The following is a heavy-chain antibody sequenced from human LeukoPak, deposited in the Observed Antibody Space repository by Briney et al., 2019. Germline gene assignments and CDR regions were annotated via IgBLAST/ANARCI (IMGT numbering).Heavy chain of an antibody. CDR3: ARELDDSSGYYRHPVDY. D-gene: IGHD3-22*01. J-gene: IGHJ4*02. CDR2: IYSGGST. V-gene: IGHV3-66*01. Sequence: GGSLRLSCAASGFTVSSNYMSWVRQAPGKGLEWGSIIYSGGSTYYADSVKGRFTISRDNAKNSLHLQMNSLRAEDTAVYYCARELDDSSGYYRHPVDYWGQGTLVTVSS. CDR1: GFTVSSNY.